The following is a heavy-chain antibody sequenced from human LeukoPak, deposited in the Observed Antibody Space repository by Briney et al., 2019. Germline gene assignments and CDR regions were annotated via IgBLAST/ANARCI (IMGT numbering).Heavy chain of an antibody. CDR3: AREGTIFGAGDWFDP. CDR2: ISQSGST. CDR1: GFIFSDYY. D-gene: IGHD3-3*01. Sequence: GGSLRLSCEASGFIFSDYYRNWIRQAPGKGLEWLSYISQSGSTSYSDSVRGRFTVSRDNAKNSLYLQMNSLSVEDTALYYCAREGTIFGAGDWFDPWGQRTLVTVSS. V-gene: IGHV3-11*04. J-gene: IGHJ5*02.